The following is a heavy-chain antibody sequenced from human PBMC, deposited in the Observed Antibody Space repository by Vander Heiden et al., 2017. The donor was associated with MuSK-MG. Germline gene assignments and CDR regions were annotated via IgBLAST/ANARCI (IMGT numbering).Heavy chain of an antibody. CDR1: GSTFSSYW. Sequence: EVQLVESGGGLVQPGGSLRLSCAASGSTFSSYWVHWVRQAPGKGLVWVSRINSDGSSTSYADSVKGRFTISRDNAKNTLYLQMNSLRAEDTDVYYCARDGRELRLLSYYYYMDVWGKGTTVTVSS. V-gene: IGHV3-74*01. J-gene: IGHJ6*03. CDR2: INSDGSST. CDR3: ARDGRELRLLSYYYYMDV. D-gene: IGHD1-26*01.